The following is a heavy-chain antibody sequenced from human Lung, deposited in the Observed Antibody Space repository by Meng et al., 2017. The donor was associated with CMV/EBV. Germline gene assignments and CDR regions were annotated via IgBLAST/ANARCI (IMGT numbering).Heavy chain of an antibody. V-gene: IGHV3-72*01. CDR2: SRNKANSYIT. Sequence: CAASGFTFSDHYMDWVRQATGKGLEWVGRSRNKANSYITEYAASVKGRFTISRDDSKNSLYLEMNSLKIEDTAVYYCSRETAASAFDYWGQGTLVTVSS. CDR1: GFTFSDHY. D-gene: IGHD6-13*01. J-gene: IGHJ4*02. CDR3: SRETAASAFDY.